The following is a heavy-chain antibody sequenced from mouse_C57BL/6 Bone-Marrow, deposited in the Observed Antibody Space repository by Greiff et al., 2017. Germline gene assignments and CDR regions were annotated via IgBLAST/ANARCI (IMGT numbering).Heavy chain of an antibody. Sequence: QVQLQQPGAELVRPGTSVKLSCKASGYTFTSYWMHWVKQRPGQGLEWIGVIDPSDSYTNYNQKFKGKATLTVDPSSSTAYMQLRSLTSEDSAVYYCARRKGFAYWGQGTLVTVSA. CDR3: ARRKGFAY. V-gene: IGHV1-59*01. D-gene: IGHD3-3*01. CDR2: IDPSDSYT. CDR1: GYTFTSYW. J-gene: IGHJ3*01.